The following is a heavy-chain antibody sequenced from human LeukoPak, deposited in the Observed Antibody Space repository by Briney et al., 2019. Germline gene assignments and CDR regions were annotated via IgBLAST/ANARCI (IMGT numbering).Heavy chain of an antibody. J-gene: IGHJ4*02. CDR3: ARTPPHTVTTVQGDY. CDR1: GFTFSSYS. CDR2: ITSSSSPI. D-gene: IGHD4-17*01. V-gene: IGHV3-48*02. Sequence: GGSLRLSCAASGFTFSSYSMNWVRQAPGKGLEWVPYITSSSSPIYYAASVKGRFTISRDNAKNLLYLQMNSLRDEDTAVYYCARTPPHTVTTVQGDYWGQGTLVTVSS.